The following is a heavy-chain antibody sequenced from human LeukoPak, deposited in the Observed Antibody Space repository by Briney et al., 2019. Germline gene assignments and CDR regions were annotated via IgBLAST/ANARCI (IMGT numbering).Heavy chain of an antibody. V-gene: IGHV3-33*01. D-gene: IGHD6-19*01. Sequence: GGSLRLSCAASGFTFGSHVMNWVRQAPGKGPEWVAVIWFDGSNKYYADSVKGRFTISRDNSKNTLYLQMNSLRAEDTAVYYCASSHSSGWYYFDYWGQGTLVTVSS. CDR1: GFTFGSHV. J-gene: IGHJ4*02. CDR3: ASSHSSGWYYFDY. CDR2: IWFDGSNK.